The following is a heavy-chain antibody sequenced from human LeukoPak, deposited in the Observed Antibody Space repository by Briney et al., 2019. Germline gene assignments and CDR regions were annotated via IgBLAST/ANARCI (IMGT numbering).Heavy chain of an antibody. V-gene: IGHV4-34*01. CDR1: GGSFSGYY. D-gene: IGHD4-17*01. Sequence: SETLSLTCAVYGGSFSGYYWSWIRQPPGKGLEWIGEINHSGSTNYNPSLKSRVTISVDTSKNQFSLKLSSVTAADTAVYYCARARRIYGDYGPFDYWGQGTLVAVSS. CDR2: INHSGST. J-gene: IGHJ4*02. CDR3: ARARRIYGDYGPFDY.